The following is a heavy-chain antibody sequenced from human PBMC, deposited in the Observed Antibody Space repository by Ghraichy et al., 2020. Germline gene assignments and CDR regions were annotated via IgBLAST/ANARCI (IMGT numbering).Heavy chain of an antibody. D-gene: IGHD5-24*01. Sequence: GSLRLSCVTSGFSFSHCGFNWVRQAPGRGLEWIAYISNGGNTIHYADSVKGRFTVSKDNAKNSLYLQMNSLRDDDTAVYFCARLAMASPVNAGWYFDVWGRGTLVTVSS. CDR3: ARLAMASPVNAGWYFDV. CDR1: GFSFSHCG. CDR2: ISNGGNTI. V-gene: IGHV3-48*02. J-gene: IGHJ2*01.